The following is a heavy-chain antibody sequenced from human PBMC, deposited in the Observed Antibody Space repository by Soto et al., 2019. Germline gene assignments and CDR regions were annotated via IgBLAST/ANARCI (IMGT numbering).Heavy chain of an antibody. CDR3: ARDLSIAARLFDY. J-gene: IGHJ4*02. D-gene: IGHD6-6*01. V-gene: IGHV3-21*01. Sequence: GGSLRLSCAASGFTFSSYSMIWVRQAPGKGLEWVSSISSSSSYIYYADSVKGRFTISRDNAKNSLYLQTNSLRAEDTAVYYCARDLSIAARLFDYWGQGTLVTVSS. CDR2: ISSSSSYI. CDR1: GFTFSSYS.